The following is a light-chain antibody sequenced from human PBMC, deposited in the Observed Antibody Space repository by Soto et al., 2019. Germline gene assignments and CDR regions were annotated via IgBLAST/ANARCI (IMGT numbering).Light chain of an antibody. CDR1: QRVSSGY. CDR3: QQYGGSPRT. J-gene: IGKJ1*01. Sequence: EIVLTQSAGTLSLSAGERATLSWRASQRVSSGYLAWYQQKNGQTPRLVIYGASGRAAGIPDRFSGSGYGTDVNLTITRLEPEDFAVYYCQQYGGSPRTFGQGTKVDIK. CDR2: GAS. V-gene: IGKV3-20*01.